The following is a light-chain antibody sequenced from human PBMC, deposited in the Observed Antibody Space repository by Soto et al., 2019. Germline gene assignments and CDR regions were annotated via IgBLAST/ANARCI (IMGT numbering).Light chain of an antibody. CDR1: QSVSSSF. J-gene: IGKJ2*01. Sequence: EIVLTQSPGTLSLSPGERATLSCRASQSVSSSFLAWYQQKPGQAPRLLMYGASSRATGIPDRFSVTGSGTDFTLTISRLEPEDFAVYYCQQYGSSPYTFGLGTKLEIK. CDR2: GAS. CDR3: QQYGSSPYT. V-gene: IGKV3-20*01.